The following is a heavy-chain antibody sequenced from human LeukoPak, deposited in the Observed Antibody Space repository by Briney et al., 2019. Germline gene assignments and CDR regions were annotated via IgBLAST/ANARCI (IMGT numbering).Heavy chain of an antibody. CDR1: VGSFSGYY. J-gene: IGHJ5*02. CDR2: INHSGST. V-gene: IGHV4-34*01. D-gene: IGHD2-2*02. CDR3: ARGGNQLLYSRRNWFDP. Sequence: SETLSLTRAVYVGSFSGYYWSWIRQPPAKGLEGMGEINHSGSTNHNPSLKSRVTISVATSKNQFSLKLSSVTAADTAVYSCARGGNQLLYSRRNWFDPWGQGTLVTVSS.